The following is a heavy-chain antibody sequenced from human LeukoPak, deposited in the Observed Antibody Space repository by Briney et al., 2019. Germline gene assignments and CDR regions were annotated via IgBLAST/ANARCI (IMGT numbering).Heavy chain of an antibody. D-gene: IGHD2-2*01. Sequence: PGGSLRPSCATPGFTFSSYWMHWVRQAPGKGLVWVSRINSDGSSTSYADSVKGRFTISRDNAENTLYLQMNSLRAEDTAVYYCARDNIPAATRNWFDPWGQGTLVTVSS. J-gene: IGHJ5*02. CDR2: INSDGSST. V-gene: IGHV3-74*01. CDR1: GFTFSSYW. CDR3: ARDNIPAATRNWFDP.